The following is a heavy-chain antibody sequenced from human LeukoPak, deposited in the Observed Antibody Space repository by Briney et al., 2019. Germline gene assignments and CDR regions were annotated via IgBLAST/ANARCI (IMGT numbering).Heavy chain of an antibody. J-gene: IGHJ4*02. CDR3: VRKLTGTTFFDY. D-gene: IGHD1-1*01. CDR1: GFTFSSYD. Sequence: GGPRRLSCAASGFTFSSYDLNWVRQAPGKGLEGVSYIVGNGITIYYADSVKGRFTISRDNAKNSLYLQMNSLRAEDTAVYYCVRKLTGTTFFDYWGQGTLVTVSS. V-gene: IGHV3-48*03. CDR2: IVGNGITI.